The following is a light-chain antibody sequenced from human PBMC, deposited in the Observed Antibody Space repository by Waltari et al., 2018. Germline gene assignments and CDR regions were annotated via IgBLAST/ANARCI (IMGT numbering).Light chain of an antibody. CDR1: SSALGTYNL. CDR3: CSYAGGRSLWV. V-gene: IGLV2-23*02. CDR2: EVS. Sequence: QSALTQPASVSGSPGQSITISCTGTSSALGTYNLVSWYQQYPGKAPKLMIYEVSKRPSGVSNRFSGSKSGNTASLTISGLQAEDEADYYCCSYAGGRSLWVFGGGTKLTVL. J-gene: IGLJ3*02.